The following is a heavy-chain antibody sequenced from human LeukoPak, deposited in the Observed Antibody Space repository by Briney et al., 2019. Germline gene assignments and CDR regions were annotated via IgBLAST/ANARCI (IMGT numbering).Heavy chain of an antibody. D-gene: IGHD5-18*01. CDR1: EYSFTNYW. CDR2: IYPGDSDT. V-gene: IGHV5-51*01. Sequence: GESLKISCNGSEYSFTNYWIGWVRQTPGKGLEWMGFIYPGDSDTTYSPSFQGQVTISADKSISTAYLQWSSLKASDTAMYYCARHLRLWQNWFDPWGQGTLVTVSS. J-gene: IGHJ5*02. CDR3: ARHLRLWQNWFDP.